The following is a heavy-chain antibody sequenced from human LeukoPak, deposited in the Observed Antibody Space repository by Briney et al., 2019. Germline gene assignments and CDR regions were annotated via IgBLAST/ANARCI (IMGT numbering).Heavy chain of an antibody. Sequence: ASVKVSCKASGYTFTGYYMHWVRQAPGQGLEGMGRINPNSGGTNYAQKFQGRVTMTRDTSISTAYMELSRLRSDDTAVYYCARARLVAANNWFDPWGQGTLVTVSS. J-gene: IGHJ5*02. CDR2: INPNSGGT. CDR1: GYTFTGYY. CDR3: ARARLVAANNWFDP. D-gene: IGHD5-12*01. V-gene: IGHV1-2*06.